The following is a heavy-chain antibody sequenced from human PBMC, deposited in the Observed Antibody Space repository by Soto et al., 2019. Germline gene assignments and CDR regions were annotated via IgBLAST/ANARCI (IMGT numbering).Heavy chain of an antibody. V-gene: IGHV1-18*04. D-gene: IGHD2-21*01. Sequence: ASVKVSCKASGYTFTSYGISWVRQAPGQGLEWMGWISAYSVDTYNAQKFQDRVTMTTDTSTGTAYMELRGLRSDDTAVYYCARGHEVIRGALDVWGQGTTVTVSS. CDR3: ARGHEVIRGALDV. J-gene: IGHJ6*02. CDR2: ISAYSVDT. CDR1: GYTFTSYG.